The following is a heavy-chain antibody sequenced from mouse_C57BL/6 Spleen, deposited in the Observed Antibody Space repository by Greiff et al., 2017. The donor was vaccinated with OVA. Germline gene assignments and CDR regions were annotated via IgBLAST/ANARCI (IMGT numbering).Heavy chain of an antibody. CDR2: IHPNSGST. J-gene: IGHJ2*01. CDR3: ARSDGYYPYLDY. CDR1: GYTFTSYW. Sequence: QVQLQQPGAELVKPGASVKLSCKASGYTFTSYWMHWVKQRPGQGLEWIGMIHPNSGSTNYNEKFKSKATLTVDKSSSTDYMQLSSLTSEDSAVYYCARSDGYYPYLDYWGQGTTLTVSS. D-gene: IGHD2-3*01. V-gene: IGHV1-64*01.